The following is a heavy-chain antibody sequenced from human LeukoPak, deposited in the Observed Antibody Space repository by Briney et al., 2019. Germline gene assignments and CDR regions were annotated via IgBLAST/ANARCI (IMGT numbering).Heavy chain of an antibody. CDR1: GYTFTSYY. CDR3: ARSGYSGYDYLDY. Sequence: ASVKVSCKASGYTFTSYYMHWVRQAPAQGLEWMGIINPSGGSTSYEQKFQGRVTMTRDTSTSTDYMELSSLRSEDTAVYYCARSGYSGYDYLDYWGQGTLVTVSS. V-gene: IGHV1-46*01. CDR2: INPSGGST. D-gene: IGHD5-12*01. J-gene: IGHJ4*02.